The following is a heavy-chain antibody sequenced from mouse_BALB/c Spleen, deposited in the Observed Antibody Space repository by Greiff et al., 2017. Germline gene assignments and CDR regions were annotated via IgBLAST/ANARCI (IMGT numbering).Heavy chain of an antibody. D-gene: IGHD1-1*01. Sequence: EVQLQQSGTVLARPGASVKMSCKASGYSFTSYWMHWVKQRPGQGLEWIGAIYPGNSDTSYNQKFKGKAKLTAVTSASTAYMELSSLTNEDSAVYYCTRAHTTVVATPCDYWGQGTTLTVSS. V-gene: IGHV1-5*01. CDR2: IYPGNSDT. J-gene: IGHJ2*01. CDR3: TRAHTTVVATPCDY. CDR1: GYSFTSYW.